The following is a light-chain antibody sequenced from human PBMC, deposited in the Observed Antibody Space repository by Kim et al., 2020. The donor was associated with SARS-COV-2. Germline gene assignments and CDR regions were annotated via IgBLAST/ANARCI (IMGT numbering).Light chain of an antibody. Sequence: AARGERVTVTCRASQSISKWLAWYQQKPGKAPNLLVYKASTLESGVPSRFSGSGSGTEFTLTISSLQPDDFATYFCQQYSSGSGTTFGQGTKLEI. V-gene: IGKV1-5*03. CDR3: QQYSSGSGTT. J-gene: IGKJ2*01. CDR1: QSISKW. CDR2: KAS.